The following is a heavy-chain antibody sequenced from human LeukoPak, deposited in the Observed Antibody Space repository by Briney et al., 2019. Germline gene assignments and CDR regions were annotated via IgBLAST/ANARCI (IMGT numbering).Heavy chain of an antibody. CDR1: GGSFSGYY. CDR3: ARMYSSSWYINWFDP. D-gene: IGHD6-13*01. J-gene: IGHJ5*02. CDR2: IYPSGST. V-gene: IGHV4-38-2*01. Sequence: SETLSLTCAVYGGSFSGYYWGWIRQPPGKGLQWIGSIYPSGSTYYKPSLKSRVTISVDTSKNQFSLKLSSVTAADTAVYYCARMYSSSWYINWFDPWGQGTLVTVSS.